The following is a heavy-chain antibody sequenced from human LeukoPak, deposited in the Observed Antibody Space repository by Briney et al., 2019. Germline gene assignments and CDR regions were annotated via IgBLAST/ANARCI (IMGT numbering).Heavy chain of an antibody. CDR1: GFTFSSYG. Sequence: GGSLRLSCAASGFTFSSYGMHWVRQAPGKGLEWVAVIWYDGSNKYHADSVKGRFTISRDNSKNTLYLQMNSLRAVDTAVYYCARSLGYCSSTSCYETPWGWFDPWGQGTLVTVSS. V-gene: IGHV3-33*01. CDR3: ARSLGYCSSTSCYETPWGWFDP. J-gene: IGHJ5*02. D-gene: IGHD2-2*01. CDR2: IWYDGSNK.